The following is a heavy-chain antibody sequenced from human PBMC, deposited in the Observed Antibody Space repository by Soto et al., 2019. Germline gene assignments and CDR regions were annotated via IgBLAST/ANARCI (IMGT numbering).Heavy chain of an antibody. CDR2: IYYSGST. CDR3: ARGVRHCISTSCYLHPYYFDY. Sequence: SETLSLTCTVSGGSISSGGYYWSWIRQHPGKGLEWIGYIYYSGSTYYNPSLKSRVTISVDTSKNQFSLKLSSVTAADTAVYYCARGVRHCISTSCYLHPYYFDYWGQGTLVTVSS. D-gene: IGHD2-2*01. V-gene: IGHV4-31*03. CDR1: GGSISSGGYY. J-gene: IGHJ4*02.